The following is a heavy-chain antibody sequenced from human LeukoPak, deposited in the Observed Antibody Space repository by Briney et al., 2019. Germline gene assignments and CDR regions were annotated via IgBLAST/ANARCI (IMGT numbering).Heavy chain of an antibody. Sequence: PGGSLRLSCAASGFTFSSYWMHWVRQAPGKGLVWVSRINSDGSSTSYADSVKGRFTISRDNDKKTLYLQMNRLRAKDTAVYYCERAEDSSSWYLLGYYYYGMDVWGQGTTVTVSS. CDR2: INSDGSST. D-gene: IGHD6-13*01. V-gene: IGHV3-74*01. CDR3: ERAEDSSSWYLLGYYYYGMDV. CDR1: GFTFSSYW. J-gene: IGHJ6*02.